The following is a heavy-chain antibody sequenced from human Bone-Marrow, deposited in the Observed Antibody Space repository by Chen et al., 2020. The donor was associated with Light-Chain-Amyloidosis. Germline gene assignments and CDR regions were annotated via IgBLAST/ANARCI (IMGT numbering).Heavy chain of an antibody. Sequence: EVQLEQSGPEVKKPGESLKISCKGSGYTFPNYWIGWVRQMPGKGLAWMGVSYPEDSDARYSPSFEGQVTISADTSITTAYLQWRSLKASDTAMYYCARRRDGYNFDYWGQGTLVTVSS. CDR2: SYPEDSDA. V-gene: IGHV5-51*01. D-gene: IGHD5-12*01. J-gene: IGHJ4*02. CDR3: ARRRDGYNFDY. CDR1: GYTFPNYW.